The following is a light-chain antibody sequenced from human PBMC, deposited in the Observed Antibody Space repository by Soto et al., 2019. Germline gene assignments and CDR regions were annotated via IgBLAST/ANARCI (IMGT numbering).Light chain of an antibody. CDR1: QGVSSTY. CDR2: DAS. Sequence: EVVLTQSPGTLSLSPGERATLSCRASQGVSSTYLAWYQQKPGQAPRLLIYDASNRATGIPDRFSGGGSGTDFTLTISSLEPEDFALYYCQQCYNWPQWTFGQGTKVDI. CDR3: QQCYNWPQWT. J-gene: IGKJ1*01. V-gene: IGKV3D-20*02.